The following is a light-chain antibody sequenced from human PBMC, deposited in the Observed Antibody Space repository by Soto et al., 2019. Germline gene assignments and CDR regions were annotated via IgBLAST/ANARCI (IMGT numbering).Light chain of an antibody. Sequence: EIVFTQSPGTRSLSPGERATLSCRASQNVYNNYIAWYQQKPGQAPRTVIYGASIRATGIPDRFSGSGSGTDFTLSISXLEPEDSAVYYCQQYGSSITFGGGTKVDIK. CDR1: QNVYNNY. V-gene: IGKV3-20*01. J-gene: IGKJ4*01. CDR2: GAS. CDR3: QQYGSSIT.